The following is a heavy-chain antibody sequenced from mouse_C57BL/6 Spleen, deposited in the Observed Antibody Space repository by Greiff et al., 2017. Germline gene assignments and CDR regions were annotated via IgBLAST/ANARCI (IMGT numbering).Heavy chain of an antibody. D-gene: IGHD2-9*01. V-gene: IGHV5-6*01. J-gene: IGHJ4*01. CDR3: ARSFYGYDHYYAMDY. CDR1: GFTFSSYG. CDR2: ISSGGSYT. Sequence: EVKLVESGGDLVKPGGSLKLSCAASGFTFSSYGMSWVRQTPDKRLEWVATISSGGSYTYYPDSVKGRFTISRDNAKNTLYLQMSSLKSEDTAMYYCARSFYGYDHYYAMDYWGQGTSVTVSS.